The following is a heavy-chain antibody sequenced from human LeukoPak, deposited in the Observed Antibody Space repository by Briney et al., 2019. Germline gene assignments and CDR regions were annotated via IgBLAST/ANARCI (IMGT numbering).Heavy chain of an antibody. CDR2: INPNSGGT. CDR1: GYTFTGYY. D-gene: IGHD3-22*01. J-gene: IGHJ4*02. V-gene: IGHV1-2*02. Sequence: ASVKVSCKASGYTFTGYYVHWVRQAPGQGLEWTGWINPNSGGTKYAQKFQGRVTMTRDTSISTAYMELNRLRSDDTAVYYCARDPEKLYYYDSSGYSSLGYWGQGTLVSVSS. CDR3: ARDPEKLYYYDSSGYSSLGY.